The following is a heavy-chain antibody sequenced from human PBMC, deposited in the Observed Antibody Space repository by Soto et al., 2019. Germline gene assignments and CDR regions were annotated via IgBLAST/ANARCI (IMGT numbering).Heavy chain of an antibody. J-gene: IGHJ6*02. V-gene: IGHV1-18*01. D-gene: IGHD6-6*01. Sequence: QVQLVQSGAEVKKPGASVKVSCKASGYSFTRYGISWVRQAPGQGLEWMGWISGYNANTNYPENRQGRVTTTTGTSTSTAYMEVRTLISDDTVVYYCARMADVPDYYSGLDVWGQGTTVTVSS. CDR3: ARMADVPDYYSGLDV. CDR2: ISGYNANT. CDR1: GYSFTRYG.